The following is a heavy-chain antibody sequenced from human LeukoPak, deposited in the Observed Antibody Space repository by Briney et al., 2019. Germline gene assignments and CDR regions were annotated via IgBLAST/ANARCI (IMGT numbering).Heavy chain of an antibody. J-gene: IGHJ5*02. CDR2: IYSGGST. CDR3: ARSSDGSGSYFPNWFDP. Sequence: GGSLRLSCAASGFTVSSNYMSWVRQAPGKGLEWVSVIYSGGSTYYADSVKGRFTISRDNSKNTLYLQMNSLRAEDTAVYYCARSSDGSGSYFPNWFDPWGQGTLVTVSS. D-gene: IGHD3-10*01. V-gene: IGHV3-53*01. CDR1: GFTVSSNY.